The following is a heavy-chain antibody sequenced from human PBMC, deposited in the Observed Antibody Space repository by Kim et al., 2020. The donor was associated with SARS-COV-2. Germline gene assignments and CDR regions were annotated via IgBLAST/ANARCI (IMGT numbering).Heavy chain of an antibody. J-gene: IGHJ5*02. CDR1: GYTLTELS. Sequence: ASVKVSCKVSGYTLTELSMYWVRQAPGKGLEWMGGFDPEDGETIYAQKFQGRVTMTEYTSTDTAYMELSSLRSEDTAVYYCATASPMGRPNWFDPWGQGTLVTVSS. V-gene: IGHV1-24*01. D-gene: IGHD3-10*01. CDR3: ATASPMGRPNWFDP. CDR2: FDPEDGET.